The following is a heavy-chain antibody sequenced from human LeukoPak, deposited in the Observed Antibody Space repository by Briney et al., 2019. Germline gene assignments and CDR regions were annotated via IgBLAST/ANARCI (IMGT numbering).Heavy chain of an antibody. Sequence: SVKVSCKASGGTFSSYAISWVRQAPGQGLEWMGGIIPIFGTANYAKKFQGRVTIITDESTSTDYMELSSLRYEDTAVYYCARSVSWSYYNHYYYYYWDVWGKGTTVSVPS. V-gene: IGHV1-69*05. CDR3: ARSVSWSYYNHYYYYYWDV. CDR2: IIPIFGTA. J-gene: IGHJ6*03. CDR1: GGTFSSYA. D-gene: IGHD3-10*01.